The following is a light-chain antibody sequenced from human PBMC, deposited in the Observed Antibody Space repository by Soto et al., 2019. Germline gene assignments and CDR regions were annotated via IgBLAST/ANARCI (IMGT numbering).Light chain of an antibody. CDR2: GNS. CDR3: QSYDSSLSGVWV. J-gene: IGLJ1*01. CDR1: SSNIGAGYD. V-gene: IGLV1-40*01. Sequence: QSVLTQSPSVSGAPGQRVTISCTGSSSNIGAGYDVHWYQQLPGTAPKLLIYGNSNRPSGVPDRFSGSKSGTSASLAITGLQAEDEADYYCQSYDSSLSGVWVFGTGTKLTVL.